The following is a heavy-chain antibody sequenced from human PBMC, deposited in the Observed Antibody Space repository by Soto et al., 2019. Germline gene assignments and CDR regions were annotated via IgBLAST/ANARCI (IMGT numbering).Heavy chain of an antibody. CDR2: ITYDGAIT. D-gene: IGHD3-9*01. CDR1: GFSISSYG. CDR3: GGGMEIRYFYYGLNV. J-gene: IGHJ6*02. Sequence: QGQLVESGGGVVQPGRSLRLSCAASGFSISSYGMQWVRLAPGKGLEWVAAITYDGAITHYVDSVKGRFTISRDNSKNTMYLQMAGIRVEDTGTYYCGGGMEIRYFYYGLNVWGQGTTVTVSS. V-gene: IGHV3-30*03.